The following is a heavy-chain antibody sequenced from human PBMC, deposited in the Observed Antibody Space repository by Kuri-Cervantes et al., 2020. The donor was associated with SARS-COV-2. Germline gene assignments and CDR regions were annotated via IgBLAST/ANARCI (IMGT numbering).Heavy chain of an antibody. CDR3: AGPSVRGDAEYFQH. CDR1: GGTFSSYA. D-gene: IGHD3-10*02. J-gene: IGHJ1*01. CDR2: IIPGLGTE. V-gene: IGHV1-69*01. Sequence: SVKVSCKASGGTFSSYAISWLRQAPGQGLEWMGGIIPGLGTENYAPKFQGRVTITADESTSTAHMELSSLRSEDTAVYYCAGPSVRGDAEYFQHWGQGTLVTVSS.